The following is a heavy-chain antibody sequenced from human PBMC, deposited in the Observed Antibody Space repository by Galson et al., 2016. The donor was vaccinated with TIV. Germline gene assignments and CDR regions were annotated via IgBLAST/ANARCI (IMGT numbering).Heavy chain of an antibody. J-gene: IGHJ4*02. Sequence: SLRLSCAASGFTFRGSTIHWVRQAPGKGLEWVGHVRSKTNSYATEYSASTKGRFTISRDGSKNSAYLQMNSLKTEDTAVYYCARLGPSSVFDNWGQGALVTVSS. CDR1: GFTFRGST. CDR3: ARLGPSSVFDN. V-gene: IGHV3-73*01. CDR2: VRSKTNSYAT.